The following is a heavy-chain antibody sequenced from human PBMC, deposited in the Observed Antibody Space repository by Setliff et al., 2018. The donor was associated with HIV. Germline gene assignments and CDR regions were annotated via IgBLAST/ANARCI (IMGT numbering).Heavy chain of an antibody. CDR3: ARARTGVTMVRGAMSF. CDR2: ISYDGSSE. D-gene: IGHD3-10*01. Sequence: HPGGSLRLSCAASGFSFSTYAMHWVRQAPGKGLEWVSVISYDGSSESYADSVKGRFTIPRDNSKNTLYLQMNSLGPEDTAVYYCARARTGVTMVRGAMSFWGQGTLVTAPQ. J-gene: IGHJ4*02. V-gene: IGHV3-30*04. CDR1: GFSFSTYA.